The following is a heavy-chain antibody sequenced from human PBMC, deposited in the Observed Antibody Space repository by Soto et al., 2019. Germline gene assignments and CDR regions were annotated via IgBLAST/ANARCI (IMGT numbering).Heavy chain of an antibody. CDR1: GFPFSIYS. CDR3: ARSVEGQFDS. D-gene: IGHD1-1*01. V-gene: IGHV3-48*02. J-gene: IGHJ4*02. Sequence: EVQLVESGGGLVQPGGSLRLTCVASGFPFSIYSMNWVRQAPGKGLEWSSYITSDTNTIKYADSVKGRFTISRDNAKNLGYLQVKSLRDEDTAVYFCARSVEGQFDSWSQGTVVTVSA. CDR2: ITSDTNTI.